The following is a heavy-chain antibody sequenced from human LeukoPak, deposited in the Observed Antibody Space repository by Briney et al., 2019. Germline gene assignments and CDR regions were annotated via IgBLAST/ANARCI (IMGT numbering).Heavy chain of an antibody. V-gene: IGHV3-21*01. J-gene: IGHJ4*02. CDR1: GFTFSDYN. CDR2: ISGSSSYI. D-gene: IGHD5-24*01. CDR3: ARVREIASRDFDY. Sequence: GGSLRLSCAASGFTFSDYNMNWVRQAPGKGLEWVSSISGSSSYIYYADSVKGRFTISRDNAKNSLYLQMNSLRAEDTAVYYCARVREIASRDFDYWGQGTLVTVSS.